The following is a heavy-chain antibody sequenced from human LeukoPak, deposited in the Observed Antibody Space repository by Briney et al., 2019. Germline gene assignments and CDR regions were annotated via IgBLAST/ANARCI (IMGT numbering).Heavy chain of an antibody. CDR2: INPNSGGT. CDR1: GYTFTGYY. D-gene: IGHD2-2*01. CDR3: ARAESVVPAAMDWFDP. V-gene: IGHV1-2*02. Sequence: ASVKVSCKASGYTFTGYYMHWVRQAPGQWLEWMGWINPNSGGTNYAQKFQGRVTMTRDTSISTAYMELSRLRSDDTAVYYCARAESVVPAAMDWFDPWGQGTLVTVSS. J-gene: IGHJ5*02.